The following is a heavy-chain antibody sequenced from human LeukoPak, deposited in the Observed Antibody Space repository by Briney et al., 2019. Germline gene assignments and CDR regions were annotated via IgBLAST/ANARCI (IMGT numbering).Heavy chain of an antibody. CDR2: ISYDGSNK. CDR3: VKDVDGSGYNPTGYFQH. V-gene: IGHV3-30*04. CDR1: GFTFSSYA. D-gene: IGHD3-22*01. Sequence: PGRSLRLSCAASGFTFSSYAMHWVRQAPGKGLEWVAVISYDGSNKYYADSVKGRFTISRDNSRNTLYLQMNSLRAEDTAVYHCVKDVDGSGYNPTGYFQHWGQGTLVTVSS. J-gene: IGHJ1*01.